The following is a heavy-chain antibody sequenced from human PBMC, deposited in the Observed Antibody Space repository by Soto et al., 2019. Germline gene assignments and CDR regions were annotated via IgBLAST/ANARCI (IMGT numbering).Heavy chain of an antibody. CDR1: GYTFTSYG. CDR2: ISPNSGET. CDR3: AREMWTRSGPQNFFDY. Sequence: QVQLVQSEGEVRQPGASVKVSCKASGYTFTSYGIIWVRQAPGQGLEWMGYISPNSGETRYAPNLQGRVNMTTDTSTTTAYMELRSLTSDDTAVYYCAREMWTRSGPQNFFDYWGLGALVTVSS. V-gene: IGHV1-18*01. J-gene: IGHJ4*02. D-gene: IGHD6-25*01.